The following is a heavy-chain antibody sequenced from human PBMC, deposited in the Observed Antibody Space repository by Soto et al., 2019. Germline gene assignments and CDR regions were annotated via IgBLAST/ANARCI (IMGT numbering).Heavy chain of an antibody. V-gene: IGHV4-59*08. D-gene: IGHD1-7*01. CDR3: ARLPNSYYYYYYMDV. Sequence: PSETLSLTCTVSGGSISSYYWSWILQPPGKGLEWIGYIYYSGSTNYNPSPKSRVTISVDTSKNQFSLKLSSVTAADTAVYFCARLPNSYYYYYYMDVWGKGTTVTVSS. CDR2: IYYSGST. CDR1: GGSISSYY. J-gene: IGHJ6*03.